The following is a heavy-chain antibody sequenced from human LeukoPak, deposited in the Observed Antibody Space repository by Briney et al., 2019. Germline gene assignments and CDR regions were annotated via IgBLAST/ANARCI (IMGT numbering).Heavy chain of an antibody. V-gene: IGHV3-7*01. CDR1: GFTFSDYL. J-gene: IGHJ6*04. CDR2: IKADGSEK. Sequence: GGSLRLSCAASGFTFSDYLMTWVRQAPGKGLEWVADIKADGSEKYYVDSVKGRFTILRDNAKNSLYLQMNSLRAEDTAVYYCAELGITMIGGVWGKGTTVTISS. D-gene: IGHD3-10*02. CDR3: AELGITMIGGV.